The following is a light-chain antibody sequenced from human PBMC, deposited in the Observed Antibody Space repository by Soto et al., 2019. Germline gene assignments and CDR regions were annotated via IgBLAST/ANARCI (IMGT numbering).Light chain of an antibody. J-gene: IGKJ2*01. CDR2: GAS. CDR3: HHYGSSPPYT. V-gene: IGKV3-20*01. CDR1: ETITNND. Sequence: EIVLMQSPDILSLSPGERATVSCRASETITNNDLAWYQQKPGQAPRLLLYGASTRPTGIPDRFRGSGSGTDFTLAIDRLEAEDFAVYFCHHYGSSPPYTFGQGTKLDIK.